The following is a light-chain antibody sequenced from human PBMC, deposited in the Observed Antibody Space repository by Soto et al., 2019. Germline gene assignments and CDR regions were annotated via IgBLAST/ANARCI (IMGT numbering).Light chain of an antibody. Sequence: DIQLTQSPSSLHACLRAPLTTTCPASQTIRNYLAWYQQKPGKAPDLLIYDASSLENEVPSRFSGSGFGTEFTLTISSLKPDDSATYYCQQYGLQGTFGQGTKVDIK. J-gene: IGKJ1*01. CDR1: QTIRNY. CDR3: QQYGLQGT. V-gene: IGKV1-5*01. CDR2: DAS.